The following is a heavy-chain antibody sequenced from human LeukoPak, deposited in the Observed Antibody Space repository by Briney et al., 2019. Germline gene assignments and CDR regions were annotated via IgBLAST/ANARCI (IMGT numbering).Heavy chain of an antibody. V-gene: IGHV1-2*02. CDR1: GCTFTGYY. CDR3: ARVYCSSTSCYSSWFDP. D-gene: IGHD2-2*01. J-gene: IGHJ5*02. Sequence: ASVKVSCKASGCTFTGYYMHWVRQAPGQGLEWMGWINPNSGGTNYAQKFQGRVTMTRDTSISTAYMELSRLRSDDTAVYYCARVYCSSTSCYSSWFDPWGQGTLVTVSS. CDR2: INPNSGGT.